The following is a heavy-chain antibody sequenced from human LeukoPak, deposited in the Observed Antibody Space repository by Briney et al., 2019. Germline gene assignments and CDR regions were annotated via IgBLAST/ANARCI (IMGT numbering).Heavy chain of an antibody. V-gene: IGHV3-23*01. CDR2: ISGSGGST. CDR3: VRGGRGSAAVVAPRSFDI. Sequence: PGGSLRLSCAASGFTFSSYAVSWVRQAPGKGLEWVSAISGSGGSTYYADSVKGRFTISRDNSKNTLYLQMNSLRAEDSALYYCVRGGRGSAAVVAPRSFDIWGQGTMVTVSS. CDR1: GFTFSSYA. J-gene: IGHJ3*02. D-gene: IGHD3-22*01.